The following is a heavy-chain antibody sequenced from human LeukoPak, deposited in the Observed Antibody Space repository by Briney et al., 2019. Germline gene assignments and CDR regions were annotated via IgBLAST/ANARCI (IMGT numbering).Heavy chain of an antibody. J-gene: IGHJ4*02. V-gene: IGHV4-4*07. Sequence: PSETLSLTCTVSGGSISSYNWSWIRQPPGKGLEWIWRIYTSGSTNYNPSLKSRVTMSVDTSKNQFSLKLSSVTAADTAVYYCARETLYCSGGSCYDYFDYWGQGTLVTVSS. CDR1: GGSISSYN. CDR3: ARETLYCSGGSCYDYFDY. CDR2: IYTSGST. D-gene: IGHD2-15*01.